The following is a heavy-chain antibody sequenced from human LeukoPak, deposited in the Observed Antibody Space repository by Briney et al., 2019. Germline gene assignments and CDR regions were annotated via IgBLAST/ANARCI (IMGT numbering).Heavy chain of an antibody. D-gene: IGHD5-24*01. CDR1: GGTFSSYA. CDR2: IIPIFGTA. V-gene: IGHV1-69*05. Sequence: SVKVSCKASGGTFSSYAISWVRQAPGQGLEWMGGIIPIFGTANYAQKFQGRVTITTDESTSTAYMELSSLRSEDTAVYYCARDPKMATITDYYYYMDVWGKGTTVTVSS. CDR3: ARDPKMATITDYYYYMDV. J-gene: IGHJ6*03.